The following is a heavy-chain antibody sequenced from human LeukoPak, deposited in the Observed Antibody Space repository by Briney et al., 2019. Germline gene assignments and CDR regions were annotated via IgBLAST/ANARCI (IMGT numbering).Heavy chain of an antibody. CDR2: INHSGST. CDR1: GGSFSGYY. J-gene: IGHJ3*02. V-gene: IGHV4-34*01. D-gene: IGHD6-19*01. Sequence: KTSETLSLTCAVYGGSFSGYYWSWIRQPPGKGLEWIGEINHSGSTNYNPSLKSRVTISVDTSKNQFSLKLSSVTAADTAVYYCARDWIGSGWYGFFIGAFDIWGQGTMVTVSS. CDR3: ARDWIGSGWYGFFIGAFDI.